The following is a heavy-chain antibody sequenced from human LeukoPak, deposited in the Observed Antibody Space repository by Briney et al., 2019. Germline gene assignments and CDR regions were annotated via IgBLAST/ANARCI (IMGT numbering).Heavy chain of an antibody. J-gene: IGHJ3*02. Sequence: SVKVSCKASGGTFSSYAISWVRQAPGQGLEWMGGIIPIFGTANYAQKFQGRVTITADESTSTAYMELSSLRSEDTAVYYCAREASGRSTDAFDIWGQGTMVTVSS. V-gene: IGHV1-69*13. CDR1: GGTFSSYA. CDR2: IIPIFGTA. D-gene: IGHD6-19*01. CDR3: AREASGRSTDAFDI.